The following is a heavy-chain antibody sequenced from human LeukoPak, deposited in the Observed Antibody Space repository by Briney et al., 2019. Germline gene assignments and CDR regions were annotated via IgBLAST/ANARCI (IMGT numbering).Heavy chain of an antibody. CDR3: ARVGDYYDSSGYDY. CDR1: GFTFSSYE. V-gene: IGHV3-48*03. J-gene: IGHJ4*02. D-gene: IGHD3-22*01. CDR2: ISSSGSTI. Sequence: PGGSLRLPCAASGFTFSSYEMNWVRQAPGKGLEWVSYISSSGSTIYYADSVKGRFTISRDNAKNSLYLQMNSLRAEDTAVYYCARVGDYYDSSGYDYWGQGTLVTVSS.